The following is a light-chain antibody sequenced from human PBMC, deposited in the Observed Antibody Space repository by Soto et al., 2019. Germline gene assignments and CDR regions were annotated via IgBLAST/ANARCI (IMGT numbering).Light chain of an antibody. CDR3: GTWDSSLTAV. V-gene: IGLV1-51*01. CDR2: DSN. J-gene: IGLJ7*01. CDR1: SSNIGSNS. Sequence: QSVLTQPPSVSAAPGQKVTISCSGSSSNIGSNSVSWYQQLPGKAPKLLIYDSNKRPSGIPDRFSGSKSGSSATLGITGLQTGDEADYYCGTWDSSLTAVFDGGTQLTVL.